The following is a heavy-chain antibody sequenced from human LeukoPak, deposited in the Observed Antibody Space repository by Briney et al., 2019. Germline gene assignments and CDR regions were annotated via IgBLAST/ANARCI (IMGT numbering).Heavy chain of an antibody. Sequence: TGGSLRLSCAVSGFTFISYAMSWVRQAPGKGLEWVSVIYSGGSTYYADSVKGRFTISRDNSKNTLYLQMNSLRAEDTAVYYCARGPSSGWYYYYYMDVWGKGTTVTVSS. CDR1: GFTFISYA. D-gene: IGHD6-19*01. J-gene: IGHJ6*03. CDR2: IYSGGST. CDR3: ARGPSSGWYYYYYMDV. V-gene: IGHV3-66*02.